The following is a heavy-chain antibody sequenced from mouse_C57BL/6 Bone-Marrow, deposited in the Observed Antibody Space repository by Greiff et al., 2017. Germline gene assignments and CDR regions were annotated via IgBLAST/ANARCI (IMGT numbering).Heavy chain of an antibody. Sequence: QVQLQQPGAELVKPGASVKMSCKASGYTFTSYWITWVTQRPGQGLEWIGDIYPGSGSTNYNEKFKSKATLTVDTSSSTAYMQLSSLTSEDSAVYYWAREKENYDGWFAYWGQGTLVTVSA. CDR1: GYTFTSYW. J-gene: IGHJ3*01. CDR3: AREKENYDGWFAY. D-gene: IGHD2-4*01. V-gene: IGHV1-55*01. CDR2: IYPGSGST.